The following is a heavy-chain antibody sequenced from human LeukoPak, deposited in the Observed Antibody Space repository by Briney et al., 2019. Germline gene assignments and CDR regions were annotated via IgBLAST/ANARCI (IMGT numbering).Heavy chain of an antibody. CDR2: ISYGDGGT. CDR1: GFTFSNYA. CDR3: AKEVGATTSYY. Sequence: PGGSLRLSCETSGFTFSNYAMSWVRQAPGRGLEWVSGISYGDGGTYYADSVKGRFTISRDNSKNTLYLQMNSLRAEDTAVYYCAKEVGATTSYYWGQGTLVTVSS. V-gene: IGHV3-23*01. D-gene: IGHD1-26*01. J-gene: IGHJ4*02.